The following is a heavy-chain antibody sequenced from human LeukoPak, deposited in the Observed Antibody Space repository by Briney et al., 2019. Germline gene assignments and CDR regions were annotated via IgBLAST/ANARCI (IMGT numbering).Heavy chain of an antibody. CDR1: GFTFSNA. D-gene: IGHD3-16*01. J-gene: IGHJ4*02. CDR2: ISGSGGNT. Sequence: PGRSLRLSCAASGFTFSNAMSWVRQAPGKGLEWVSGISGSGGNTYYADSVKGRFTISRDNSKNTLYLQMSSLRAEDTAVYYCAKDGGAGQLLFWSQGTLVTVSS. CDR3: AKDGGAGQLLF. V-gene: IGHV3-23*01.